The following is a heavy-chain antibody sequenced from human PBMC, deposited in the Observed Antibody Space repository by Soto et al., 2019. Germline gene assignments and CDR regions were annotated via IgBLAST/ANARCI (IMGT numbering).Heavy chain of an antibody. J-gene: IGHJ4*02. CDR1: GYTLTELS. D-gene: IGHD3-9*01. Sequence: ASVKVSCKVSGYTLTELSMHWVRQAPGKGLEWMGGFDPEDGETIYAQKFQGRVTMTEDTSTDTAYMELSSLRSEDTAVYYCATRYFDRLLRGQANFDYWGQGTLVTVSS. V-gene: IGHV1-24*01. CDR3: ATRYFDRLLRGQANFDY. CDR2: FDPEDGET.